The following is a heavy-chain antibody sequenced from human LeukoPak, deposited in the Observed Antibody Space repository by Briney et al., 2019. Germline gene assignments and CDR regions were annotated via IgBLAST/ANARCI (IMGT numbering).Heavy chain of an antibody. CDR2: IYPGDSDT. Sequence: GESLKISCKGSGYSFTSYWIGWGRQMPGKGLEWMGIIYPGDSDTTYSPSFQGQVTISADKSISTAYLQWSSLKASDTAMYYCATRSPAAGNWFDPWGQGTLVTVSS. J-gene: IGHJ5*02. CDR1: GYSFTSYW. V-gene: IGHV5-51*01. D-gene: IGHD6-13*01. CDR3: ATRSPAAGNWFDP.